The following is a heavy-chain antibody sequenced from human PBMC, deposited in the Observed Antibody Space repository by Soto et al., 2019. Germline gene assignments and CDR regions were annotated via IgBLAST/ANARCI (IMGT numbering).Heavy chain of an antibody. J-gene: IGHJ4*02. CDR1: GGSVSSGSYY. V-gene: IGHV4-61*01. CDR2: IYYSGST. D-gene: IGHD3-22*01. Sequence: SETLSLTCTVSGGSVSSGSYYWSWIRQPPGRGLEWIGYIYYSGSTNYNPSLKSRVTISVDTSKNQFSLKLSSVTAADTAGYYCARGDNYYDSSGQFDYWGQGTLVTVSS. CDR3: ARGDNYYDSSGQFDY.